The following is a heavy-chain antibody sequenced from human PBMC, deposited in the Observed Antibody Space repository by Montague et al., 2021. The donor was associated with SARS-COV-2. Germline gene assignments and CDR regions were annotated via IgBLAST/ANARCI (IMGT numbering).Heavy chain of an antibody. V-gene: IGHV4-39*01. CDR1: GGSIRTSSYY. CDR2: IYYSGST. D-gene: IGHD4-17*01. Sequence: SETLSLTCTVSGGSIRTSSYYWGWIRQPPGKGLDWIGSIYYSGSTYYNPSLESRVTISVVTSKNQFSLKLSSVTAADTAVYYCAMRGGALDAFDIWGQGTMVIVSS. CDR3: AMRGGALDAFDI. J-gene: IGHJ3*02.